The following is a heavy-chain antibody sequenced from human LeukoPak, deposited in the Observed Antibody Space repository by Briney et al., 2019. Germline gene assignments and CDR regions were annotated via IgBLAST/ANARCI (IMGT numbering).Heavy chain of an antibody. D-gene: IGHD4-17*01. J-gene: IGHJ4*02. Sequence: ASVKVSCKASGYTFTRYYMHWVRQAPGQGLQWMGIINPSGGSTSYAQKFQGRVTMTRDMSTSTVYMELSSLRSEDTAVYYCARGETTVTTSFGYWGQGTLVTVSS. CDR2: INPSGGST. CDR3: ARGETTVTTSFGY. V-gene: IGHV1-46*01. CDR1: GYTFTRYY.